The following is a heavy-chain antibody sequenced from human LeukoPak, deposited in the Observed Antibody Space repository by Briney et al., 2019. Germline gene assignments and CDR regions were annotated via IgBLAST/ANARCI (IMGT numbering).Heavy chain of an antibody. CDR2: IYPGDSDT. CDR3: ATSVPAAILGFDP. J-gene: IGHJ5*02. V-gene: IGHV5-51*01. D-gene: IGHD2-2*02. CDR1: GYSFTSYW. Sequence: GESLKISCKGSGYSFTSYWIGWVRQMPGKGLEWMGIIYPGDSDTRYSPSFQGQVTISADESISTAYLQWSSLKASDTAMYYCATSVPAAILGFDPWGQGTLVTVSS.